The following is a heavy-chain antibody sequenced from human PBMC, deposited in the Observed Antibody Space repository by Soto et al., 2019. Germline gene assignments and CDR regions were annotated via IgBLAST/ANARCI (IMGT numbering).Heavy chain of an antibody. J-gene: IGHJ4*02. V-gene: IGHV3-30-3*01. CDR2: ISFDGSNK. CDR1: GFTFSSYA. Sequence: GGSLRLSCAASGFTFSSYAMKWVCQAPGKGLEWVAVISFDGSNKYYADSVKGRFTISRDNSKNTLYLQMNSLRAEDTAVYFCARGPSSLTRFDYWGQGTLVTVSS. CDR3: ARGPSSLTRFDY. D-gene: IGHD2-2*01.